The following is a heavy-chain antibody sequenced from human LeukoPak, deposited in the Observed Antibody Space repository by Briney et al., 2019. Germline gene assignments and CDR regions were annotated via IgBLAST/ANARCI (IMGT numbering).Heavy chain of an antibody. D-gene: IGHD6-13*01. CDR3: ARGISQQLNYYYYMDV. V-gene: IGHV1-8*01. CDR1: GYTFTSYD. Sequence: ASVKVSCKASGYTFTSYDINWVRQATGQGLEWMGWMNPNSGNTGYAQKFQGRVTMTRNTSISTAYMELSSLRSEDTAVYYCARGISQQLNYYYYMDVWGKGTTVTIPS. J-gene: IGHJ6*03. CDR2: MNPNSGNT.